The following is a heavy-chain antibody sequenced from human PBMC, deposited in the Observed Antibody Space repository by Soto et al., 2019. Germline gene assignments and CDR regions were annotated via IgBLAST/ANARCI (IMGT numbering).Heavy chain of an antibody. Sequence: QVQLQQWGAGLLKPSETLSLTCAVYGGSFSGYYWSWIRQPPGKGLEWIGEINHSGSTNYNPSLNSRVTISVDTSKNQFSLKLSSVTAADTAVYYCARVWRCTNGVCYLFDYWGQGTLVTVSS. CDR2: INHSGST. J-gene: IGHJ4*02. D-gene: IGHD2-8*01. CDR3: ARVWRCTNGVCYLFDY. V-gene: IGHV4-34*01. CDR1: GGSFSGYY.